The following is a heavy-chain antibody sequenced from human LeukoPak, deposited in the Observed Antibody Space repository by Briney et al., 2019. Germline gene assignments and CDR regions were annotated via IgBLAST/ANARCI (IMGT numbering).Heavy chain of an antibody. V-gene: IGHV4-59*08. D-gene: IGHD3-10*01. Sequence: PSETLSLTCTVSGGSISSYYWSWIRQPPGKGLEWIGYIYYSGSTNYNPSLKSRVTISVDTSKNQFSLKLSSVTAADTAVYYCARYGSGSYSFGMDVSGQGTTVTVSS. CDR2: IYYSGST. CDR1: GGSISSYY. J-gene: IGHJ6*02. CDR3: ARYGSGSYSFGMDV.